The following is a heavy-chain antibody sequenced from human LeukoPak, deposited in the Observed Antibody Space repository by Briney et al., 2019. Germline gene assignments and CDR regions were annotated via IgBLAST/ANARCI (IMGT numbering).Heavy chain of an antibody. CDR3: ATLGTMVRRYFDY. V-gene: IGHV1-24*01. CDR2: FDPEDGET. J-gene: IGHJ4*02. CDR1: GYTLTELS. D-gene: IGHD3-10*01. Sequence: EASVKVSCKVSGYTLTELSMHWVRQAPGKGLEWMGGFDPEDGETIYAQKFQGRVTMTEDTSTDTAYMELNSLRSEDTAVYYCATLGTMVRRYFDYWGREPWSPSPQ.